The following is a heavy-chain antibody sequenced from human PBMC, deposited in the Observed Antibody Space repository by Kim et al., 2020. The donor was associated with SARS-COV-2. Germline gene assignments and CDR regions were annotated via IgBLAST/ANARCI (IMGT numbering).Heavy chain of an antibody. Sequence: LKSRVTISGDTSKNQCSLKLSSVTAADTAVYYCARGRITIFGVVTEFDYWGQGTLVTVSS. D-gene: IGHD3-3*01. V-gene: IGHV4-31*02. CDR3: ARGRITIFGVVTEFDY. J-gene: IGHJ4*02.